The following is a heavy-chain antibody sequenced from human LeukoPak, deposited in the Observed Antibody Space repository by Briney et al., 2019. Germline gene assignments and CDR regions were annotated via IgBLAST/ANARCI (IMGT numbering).Heavy chain of an antibody. CDR1: GGSFSGYY. D-gene: IGHD3-10*01. V-gene: IGHV4-34*01. CDR3: ARGAKYYYGSGSYHFDY. J-gene: IGHJ4*02. CDR2: INHSGST. Sequence: SETLSLTCAVYGGSFSGYYWSWIRQPPGKGLEWIGEINHSGSTNYNPSLKSRVTISVDTSKNQFSLKLSSVTAADTAVYYCARGAKYYYGSGSYHFDYWAQGTLVTVSS.